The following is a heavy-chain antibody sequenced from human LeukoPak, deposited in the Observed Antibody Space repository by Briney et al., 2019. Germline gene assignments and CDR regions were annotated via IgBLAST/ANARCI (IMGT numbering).Heavy chain of an antibody. Sequence: ASVKVSCKASGYTFTSYGISWVRQAPGQGLERMGWISAYNGNTNYAQKLQGRVTMTTDTSTSTAYMELRSLRSDDTAVYYCARDRLNIVVVPAVASYEGFDYWGQGTLVTVSS. CDR1: GYTFTSYG. D-gene: IGHD2-2*01. J-gene: IGHJ4*02. V-gene: IGHV1-18*01. CDR3: ARDRLNIVVVPAVASYEGFDY. CDR2: ISAYNGNT.